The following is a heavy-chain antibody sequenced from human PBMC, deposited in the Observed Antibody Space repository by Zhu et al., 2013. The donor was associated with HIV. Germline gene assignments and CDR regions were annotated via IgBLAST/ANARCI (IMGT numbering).Heavy chain of an antibody. CDR1: GYTFTSYY. V-gene: IGHV1-46*01. J-gene: IGHJ4*02. Sequence: QVQLVQSGAEVKKPGASVKVSCKASGYTFTSYYMHWVRQAPGQGLEWMGVINPGGGSTTYAQKFQGRLTMTRDTSTSTVYMELSSLTSEDTALYYCARVPSVGDYFDYWGQGTLVTVSS. D-gene: IGHD3-16*01. CDR3: ARVPSVGDYFDY. CDR2: INPGGGST.